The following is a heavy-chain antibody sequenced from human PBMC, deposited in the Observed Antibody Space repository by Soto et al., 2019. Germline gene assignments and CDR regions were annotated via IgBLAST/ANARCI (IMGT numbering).Heavy chain of an antibody. V-gene: IGHV3-23*01. CDR3: AGGGVARYYYYGMDV. D-gene: IGHD3-16*01. CDR2: ISGSGGST. Sequence: PGGSLRLSCAASGFTFSSYAMSWVRQAPGKGLECVSAISGSGGSTYYADSVKGRFTISRDNSKNTLYLQMNSLRAEDTAVYYCAGGGVARYYYYGMDVWGQGTTVTVSS. CDR1: GFTFSSYA. J-gene: IGHJ6*02.